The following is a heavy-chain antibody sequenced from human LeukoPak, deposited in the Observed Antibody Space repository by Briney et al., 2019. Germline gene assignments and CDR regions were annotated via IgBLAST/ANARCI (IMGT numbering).Heavy chain of an antibody. J-gene: IGHJ4*02. D-gene: IGHD2-2*01. V-gene: IGHV4-34*01. CDR3: ARSPTVSVGYCSSVTCQADY. CDR2: INHSGST. Sequence: SETLSLTCAVYGGSFSGYYWSWIRQPPGKGLEWIGEINHSGSTNFNPSLKSRLTISVDTSKNHFSLKLSSVTAADTAVYYCARSPTVSVGYCSSVTCQADYWGQGTLVTVSS. CDR1: GGSFSGYY.